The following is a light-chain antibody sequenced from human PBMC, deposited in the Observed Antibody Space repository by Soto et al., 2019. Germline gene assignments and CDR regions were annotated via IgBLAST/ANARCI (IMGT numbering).Light chain of an antibody. CDR1: QDISNY. V-gene: IGKV1-33*01. CDR3: QQYDNLRYT. CDR2: DAS. J-gene: IGKJ2*01. Sequence: DIQMTQSPSSLSASVGDRVTITCQASQDISNYLNWYQQKPGKAPKLLIYDASNLETGVPSRFSGSGSGTDFTFTISSLQPEDIAAYYCQQYDNLRYTFGLRTKLEIK.